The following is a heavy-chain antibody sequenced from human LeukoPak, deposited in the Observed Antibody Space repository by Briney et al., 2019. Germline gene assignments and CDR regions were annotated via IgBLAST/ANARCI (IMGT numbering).Heavy chain of an antibody. CDR1: GYTFKTYS. J-gene: IGHJ4*02. Sequence: ASVKVSCKASGYTFKTYSVHWVRQAPGQGLEWMGCINIGNGKTKYSQRFQDRVTFTWDTFVDTAHMEINSLRSEDTAVYYCARSGVGSTASVANDYWGQGTLVTVSS. CDR2: INIGNGKT. V-gene: IGHV1-3*04. CDR3: ARSGVGSTASVANDY. D-gene: IGHD1-26*01.